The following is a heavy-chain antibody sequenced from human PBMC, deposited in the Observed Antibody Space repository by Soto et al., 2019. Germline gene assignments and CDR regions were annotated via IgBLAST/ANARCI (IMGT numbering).Heavy chain of an antibody. CDR2: IYYSGST. V-gene: IGHV4-31*03. CDR3: ARGRGYSGSRTIDYYYYYMDV. D-gene: IGHD5-12*01. J-gene: IGHJ6*03. CDR1: GGSISSGGYY. Sequence: SETLSLTCTVSGGSISSGGYYWSWIRQHPGKGLEWIGYIYYSGSTYYNPSLKSRVTISVDTSKNQFSLKLSSVTAADTAVYYCARGRGYSGSRTIDYYYYYMDVWGKGTTVTVSS.